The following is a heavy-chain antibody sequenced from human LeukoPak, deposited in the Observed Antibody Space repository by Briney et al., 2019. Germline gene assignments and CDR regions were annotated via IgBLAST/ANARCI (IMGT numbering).Heavy chain of an antibody. CDR1: GGSIRSHY. CDR3: ARDSSGNDWFDP. V-gene: IGHV4-59*11. J-gene: IGHJ5*02. Sequence: SETLSLTCTVSGGSIRSHYWSWIRQPPGKGLEWIGYIYDGRSANYNPSLKSRVTISIDTSKNQFSLKLSSVTAADTAVYYCARDSSGNDWFDPWGQGTLDTLSS. CDR2: IYDGRSA.